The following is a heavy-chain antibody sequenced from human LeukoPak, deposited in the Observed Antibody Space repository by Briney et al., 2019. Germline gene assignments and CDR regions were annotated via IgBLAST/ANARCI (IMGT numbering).Heavy chain of an antibody. Sequence: GGSLRLSCAASGFTFDDYAMHWVRQAPGKGLEWVSGISWNSGSVGYADSVKGRFTISRDNAKNSLYLQMNSLRAGDTALYYCAKAYCSSTSCRFDYWGQGTLVTVSS. CDR2: ISWNSGSV. D-gene: IGHD2-2*01. CDR1: GFTFDDYA. CDR3: AKAYCSSTSCRFDY. V-gene: IGHV3-9*01. J-gene: IGHJ4*02.